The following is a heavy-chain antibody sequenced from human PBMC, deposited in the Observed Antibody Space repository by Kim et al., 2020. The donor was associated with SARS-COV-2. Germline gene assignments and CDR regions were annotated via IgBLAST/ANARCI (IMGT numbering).Heavy chain of an antibody. V-gene: IGHV4-34*01. J-gene: IGHJ4*02. Sequence: SETLSLTCAVYGGSFSGYYWSWIRQPPGKGLEWIGEINHSGSTNYNPSLKSRVTISVDTSKNQFSLKLSSVTAADTDVYYCARVGATGYFDYWGQGTLVT. D-gene: IGHD1-26*01. CDR1: GGSFSGYY. CDR3: ARVGATGYFDY. CDR2: INHSGST.